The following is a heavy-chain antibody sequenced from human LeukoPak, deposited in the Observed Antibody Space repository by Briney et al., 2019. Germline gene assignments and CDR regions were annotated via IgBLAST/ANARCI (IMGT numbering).Heavy chain of an antibody. V-gene: IGHV3-21*01. CDR1: GFTFSDYR. Sequence: GGSLRLSCAASGFTFSDYRFSWVRQAPGKGLEWVSSISAGGTDTYYADSLKGRFTVSRDNAKNSQFLHMNNLRAEDTAVYYCARGTTTAYSTDWFDHWGQGTLVTVSS. CDR2: ISAGGTDT. CDR3: ARGTTTAYSTDWFDH. J-gene: IGHJ5*02. D-gene: IGHD1-7*01.